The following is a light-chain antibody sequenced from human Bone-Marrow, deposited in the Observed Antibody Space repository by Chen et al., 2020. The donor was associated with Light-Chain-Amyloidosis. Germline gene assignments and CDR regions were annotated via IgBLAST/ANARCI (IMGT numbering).Light chain of an antibody. CDR1: NIGSTS. V-gene: IGLV3-21*02. CDR2: DDS. Sequence: SYVLTQPSSVSVAPGQTATIDCGGNNIGSTSVHWYQQTPGQAPLLVVYDDSDRPSGIPGRLAGSNSGNTATRTSSRVEAGDEADYDCQVWDRSSGRPVFGGGTKLTVL. CDR3: QVWDRSSGRPV. J-gene: IGLJ3*02.